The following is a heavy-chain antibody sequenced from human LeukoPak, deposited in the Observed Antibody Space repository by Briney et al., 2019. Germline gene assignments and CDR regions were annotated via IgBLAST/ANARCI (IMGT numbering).Heavy chain of an antibody. CDR2: ISGSGGST. CDR3: AKDSSGYLSVAADYYGMDV. Sequence: LGGSLRLSCAASGFTFSSYAMSWVRQAPGKGLEWVSAISGSGGSTYYADSVKGRFTISRDNSKNTLYLQMNSLRAEDTAVYYCAKDSSGYLSVAADYYGMDVWGQGTTVTVSS. V-gene: IGHV3-23*01. D-gene: IGHD6-19*01. CDR1: GFTFSSYA. J-gene: IGHJ6*02.